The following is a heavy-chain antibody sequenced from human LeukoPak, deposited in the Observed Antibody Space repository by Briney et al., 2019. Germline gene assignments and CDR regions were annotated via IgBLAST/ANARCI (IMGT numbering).Heavy chain of an antibody. V-gene: IGHV4-39*07. J-gene: IGHJ3*02. Sequence: SETLSLTCTVSGGSVNSSSYYWGWIRQPPGRGLEWIGSLNYIVSTSYNPSLKSRVTISVDTSKNQFSLKLSSVTAADTAVYYCARDRVGSSWYGTDAFDIWGQGTMVTVSS. D-gene: IGHD6-13*01. CDR3: ARDRVGSSWYGTDAFDI. CDR2: LNYIVST. CDR1: GGSVNSSSYY.